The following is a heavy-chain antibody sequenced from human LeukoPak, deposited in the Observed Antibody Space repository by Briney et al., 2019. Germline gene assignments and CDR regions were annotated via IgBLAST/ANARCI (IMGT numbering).Heavy chain of an antibody. D-gene: IGHD1-1*01. V-gene: IGHV3-33*01. Sequence: GGSLRLSCAVSGFIFSDYGFHWVRQAPGKGLEWVAVTRFDGSIKQYADSVKGRFTISRDDSKNTLYLQMNFLKSEDTAVYYCARWGGTRQYYFDYWGKGTLVTVSS. CDR2: TRFDGSIK. CDR1: GFIFSDYG. CDR3: ARWGGTRQYYFDY. J-gene: IGHJ4*02.